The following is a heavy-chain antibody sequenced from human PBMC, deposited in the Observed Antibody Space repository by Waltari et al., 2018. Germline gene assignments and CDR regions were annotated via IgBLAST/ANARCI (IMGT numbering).Heavy chain of an antibody. D-gene: IGHD1-26*01. Sequence: QVQLVESGGGVVQPGRSLRLSCAASGFTFSSYAMHWVRQAPGKGLEWVAVISYDGSNKYYADSVKGRFTISRDNSKNTLYLQMNSLRAEDTAVYYCARDGGSISGSYATGYVDLWGRGTLVTVSS. V-gene: IGHV3-30-3*01. J-gene: IGHJ2*01. CDR3: ARDGGSISGSYATGYVDL. CDR1: GFTFSSYA. CDR2: ISYDGSNK.